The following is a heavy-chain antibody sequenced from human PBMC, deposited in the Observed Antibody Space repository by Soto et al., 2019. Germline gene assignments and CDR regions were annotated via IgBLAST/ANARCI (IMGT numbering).Heavy chain of an antibody. Sequence: EVQLVESGGGLVQPGGSLRLSCAASGFTFSSYWMSWVRQAPGKGLEWVANIKQDGSEKYYVASVKGRFTISRDNAKNSLYLQMNSLRAEDTAVYFCARDQLVLMVSEVAFDYWGQGTLVTVSS. CDR1: GFTFSSYW. CDR3: ARDQLVLMVSEVAFDY. J-gene: IGHJ4*02. D-gene: IGHD2-8*01. CDR2: IKQDGSEK. V-gene: IGHV3-7*05.